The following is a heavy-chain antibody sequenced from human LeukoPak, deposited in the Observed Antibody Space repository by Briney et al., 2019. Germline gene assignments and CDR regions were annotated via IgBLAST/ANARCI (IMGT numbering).Heavy chain of an antibody. V-gene: IGHV3-74*01. CDR3: VRDARYCPDV. D-gene: IGHD2-8*02. CDR1: GFTFSSYW. CDR2: LISGGSSA. Sequence: GGSLRLSCAASGFTFSSYWMHWVRQAPGEGLVWVSRLISGGSSASYADSVKGRFTISRDNIKNTLYLQMNSLRAEDTAIYYCVRDARYCPDVWGQGTTVTVSS. J-gene: IGHJ6*02.